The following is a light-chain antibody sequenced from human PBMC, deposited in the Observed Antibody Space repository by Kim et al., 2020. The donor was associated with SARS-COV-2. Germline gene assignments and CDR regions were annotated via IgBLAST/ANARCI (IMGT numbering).Light chain of an antibody. J-gene: IGLJ2*01. CDR3: LLSYSGAREV. CDR1: TGAVTSGHY. V-gene: IGLV7-46*01. CDR2: DTS. Sequence: QAVVTQEPSLTVSPGGTVTLTCGSSTGAVTSGHYPYWFQQKPGQAPRTLIHDTSNKHSWTPARFSGSLLGGKAALTLSGAQPEDEAEYYCLLSYSGAREVFGGGTQLTVL.